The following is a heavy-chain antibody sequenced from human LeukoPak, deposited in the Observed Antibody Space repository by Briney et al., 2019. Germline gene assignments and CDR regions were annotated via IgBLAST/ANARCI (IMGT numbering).Heavy chain of an antibody. V-gene: IGHV1-8*01. Sequence: GASVKVSCKASGYTFTSYDINWVRQATGQGLEWMGWMNPNSGNTGYAQKFQGRVTMTRNTSISTAYMELSSLRSEDTAVYYCARAGYYARARGHYYYMDVWGKGTTVTISS. J-gene: IGHJ6*03. CDR1: GYTFTSYD. D-gene: IGHD2-2*01. CDR3: ARAGYYARARGHYYYMDV. CDR2: MNPNSGNT.